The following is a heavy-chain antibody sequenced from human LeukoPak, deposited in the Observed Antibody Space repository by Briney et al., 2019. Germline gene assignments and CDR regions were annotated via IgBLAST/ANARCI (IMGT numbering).Heavy chain of an antibody. Sequence: GGSLRLSCAASGFTFSSYSMNWVRQAPGKGLEWVSSISSSSSYIYYADSVKGRFTISRDNSKNTLYLQMNSLRAEDTAVYYCAKVRATIFGVVIRMRDAFDIWGQGTMVTVSS. V-gene: IGHV3-21*04. CDR1: GFTFSSYS. CDR2: ISSSSSYI. CDR3: AKVRATIFGVVIRMRDAFDI. D-gene: IGHD3-3*01. J-gene: IGHJ3*02.